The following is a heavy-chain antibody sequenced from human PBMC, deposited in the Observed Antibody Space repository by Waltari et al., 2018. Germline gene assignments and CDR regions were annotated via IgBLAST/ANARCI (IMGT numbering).Heavy chain of an antibody. CDR1: GFTVSSNY. CDR2: IYSGGST. D-gene: IGHD3-22*01. Sequence: SLRLSCAASGFTVSSNYMSWVRQAPGKGLEWVSVIYSGGSTYYADSVKGRFTISRDNSKNTLYLQMNSLRAEDTAVYYCARDSSPNYDSSGRYGMDVWGQGTTVTVSS. CDR3: ARDSSPNYDSSGRYGMDV. V-gene: IGHV3-66*02. J-gene: IGHJ6*02.